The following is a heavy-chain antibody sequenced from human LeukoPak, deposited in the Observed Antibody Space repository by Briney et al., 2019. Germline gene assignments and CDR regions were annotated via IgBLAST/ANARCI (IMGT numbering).Heavy chain of an antibody. V-gene: IGHV4-61*02. D-gene: IGHD6-13*01. Sequence: SETLSLTCTVSGGSISSSSYYWSWIRQPAGKGLEWIGRIYTSGSTNYNPSLKSRVTISVDTSKNQFSLKLSSVTAADTAVYYCARDLGYSSSWSLGSFYYYYMDVWGKGTTATISS. CDR3: ARDLGYSSSWSLGSFYYYYMDV. CDR1: GGSISSSSYY. J-gene: IGHJ6*03. CDR2: IYTSGST.